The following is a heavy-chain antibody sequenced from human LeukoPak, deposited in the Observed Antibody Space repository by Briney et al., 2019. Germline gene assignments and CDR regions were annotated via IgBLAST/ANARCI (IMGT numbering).Heavy chain of an antibody. CDR2: INQSGST. Sequence: SETLSLTCAVYGGSLSGYYWSWIRQPPGKGLEWIGEINQSGSTNYNPFLKSRVTISVDTSKNQFSLKLSSVTAADTAVYYCAKVRGAGSYYIRKDNWFDPWGQGTLVTVSS. D-gene: IGHD3-10*01. CDR3: AKVRGAGSYYIRKDNWFDP. J-gene: IGHJ5*02. CDR1: GGSLSGYY. V-gene: IGHV4-34*01.